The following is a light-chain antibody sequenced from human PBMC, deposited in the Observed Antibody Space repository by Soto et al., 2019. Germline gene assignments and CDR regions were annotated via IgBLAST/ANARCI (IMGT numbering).Light chain of an antibody. J-gene: IGKJ3*01. CDR1: QDISNY. CDR2: DAS. Sequence: DIQMTQSPSSLSASVXXRVTITCQASQDISNYLNWYQQKPGKAPKLLIYDASNLETGVPSRFSGSGSGTDFTFTISSLQPEDIATYYYQQYDNLFTFGPGTKVDIK. V-gene: IGKV1-33*01. CDR3: QQYDNLFT.